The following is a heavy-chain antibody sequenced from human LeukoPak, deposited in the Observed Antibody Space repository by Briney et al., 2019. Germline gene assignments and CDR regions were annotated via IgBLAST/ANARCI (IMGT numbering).Heavy chain of an antibody. Sequence: SETLSLTCAVYGGSFSGYYWSWIRQPPGKGLGWIGEINHSGSTNYNPSLKSRVTISVDTSKNQFSLKLSSVTAADTAVYYCATFTVKGAVDYFDYWGQGTLVTVST. D-gene: IGHD4-17*01. CDR3: ATFTVKGAVDYFDY. J-gene: IGHJ4*02. CDR2: INHSGST. V-gene: IGHV4-34*01. CDR1: GGSFSGYY.